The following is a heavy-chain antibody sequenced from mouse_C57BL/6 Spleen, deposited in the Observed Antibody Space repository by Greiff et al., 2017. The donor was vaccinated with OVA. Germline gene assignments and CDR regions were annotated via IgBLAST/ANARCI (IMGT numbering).Heavy chain of an antibody. CDR2: IDPSDSYN. Sequence: QVQLQQPGAELVRPGTSVKLSCKASGYTFTSYWMHWVKQRPGQGLEWIGVIDPSDSYNTYNQKFKGKATLTVDTSSSTAYMQLSSLTSEDAAVYYCARGDSPAWFAYWGQGTLVTVSA. CDR1: GYTFTSYW. CDR3: ARGDSPAWFAY. D-gene: IGHD3-3*01. V-gene: IGHV1-59*01. J-gene: IGHJ3*01.